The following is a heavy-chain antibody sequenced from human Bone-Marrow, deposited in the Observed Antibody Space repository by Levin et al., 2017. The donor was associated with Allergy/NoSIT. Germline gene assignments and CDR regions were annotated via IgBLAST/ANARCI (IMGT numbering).Heavy chain of an antibody. CDR3: ARVLRGGYYDSSGYSP. CDR2: ISSSSSNI. CDR1: GFTFSSYS. J-gene: IGHJ5*02. D-gene: IGHD3-22*01. Sequence: GGSLRLSCAASGFTFSSYSMNWVRQAPGKGLEWVSYISSSSSNIYYAGSVKGRFTISRDNAKNSLYLQMNSLRDEDTAVYYCARVLRGGYYDSSGYSPWGQGTLVTVSS. V-gene: IGHV3-48*02.